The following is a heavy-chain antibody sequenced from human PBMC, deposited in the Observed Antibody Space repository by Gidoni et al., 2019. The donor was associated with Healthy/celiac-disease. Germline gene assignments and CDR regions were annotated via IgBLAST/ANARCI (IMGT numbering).Heavy chain of an antibody. CDR2: IIPIFGTA. J-gene: IGHJ6*03. CDR1: GGTFSSYA. Sequence: QVQLVQSGAEVKKPGSSVKVSCKASGGTFSSYAISWVRQAPGQGLEWMGGIIPIFGTANYAQKFQGRVTITADESTSTAYMELSSLRSEDTAVYYCASVNRYSSSSYYYYYYMDVWGKGTTVTVSS. CDR3: ASVNRYSSSSYYYYYYMDV. D-gene: IGHD6-6*01. V-gene: IGHV1-69*01.